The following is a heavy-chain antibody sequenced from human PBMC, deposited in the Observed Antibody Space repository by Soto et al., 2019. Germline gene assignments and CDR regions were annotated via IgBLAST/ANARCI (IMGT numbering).Heavy chain of an antibody. CDR1: GYTFTGYF. CDR2: INPNIGVT. J-gene: IGHJ4*02. CDR3: ARGGGPIRALLR. Sequence: ASVKVCCKASGYTFTGYFIHWVRQAPGEGLEWVGYINPNIGVTKYAPRFLGRVTITRDTSIRTAYMDLNSLRSDDTAVYFCARGGGPIRALLRWGTGTLVNVSA. V-gene: IGHV1-2*02. D-gene: IGHD1-26*01.